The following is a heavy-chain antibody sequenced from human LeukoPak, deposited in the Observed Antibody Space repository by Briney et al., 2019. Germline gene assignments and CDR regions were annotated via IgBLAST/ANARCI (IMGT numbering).Heavy chain of an antibody. CDR1: GFTFTAYG. CDR3: AKRPASGSYVGAFDI. CDR2: ISPDGTEK. J-gene: IGHJ3*02. D-gene: IGHD3-10*01. V-gene: IGHV3-30*18. Sequence: GGSLRLSCAASGFTFTAYGIHWVRHAPGKGLEWVALISPDGTEKFFADSVKGRFTISRDNSKNTLYLQMSSLRAEDTAVYYCAKRPASGSYVGAFDIWGQGTMVTVSS.